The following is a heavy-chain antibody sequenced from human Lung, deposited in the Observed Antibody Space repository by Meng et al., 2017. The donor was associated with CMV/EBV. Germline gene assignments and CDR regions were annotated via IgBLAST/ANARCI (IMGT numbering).Heavy chain of an antibody. V-gene: IGHV1-2*02. Sequence: ASXXVSXKASGYTFTGYYIHWVRQAPGQGLEWMGWITPNSGDTNYAQKFQGRVTMTRDTSISTAYMELSRLRSDDTAVYYCAQRAIYYYGMDGWGQGTTVTVSS. CDR3: AQRAIYYYGMDG. CDR2: ITPNSGDT. CDR1: GYTFTGYY. J-gene: IGHJ6*02.